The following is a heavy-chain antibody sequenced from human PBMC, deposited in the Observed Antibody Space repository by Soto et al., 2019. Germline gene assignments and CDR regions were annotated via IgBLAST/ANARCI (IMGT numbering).Heavy chain of an antibody. Sequence: QVQLVQSGAEVKKPGASVKVSCKASGYTFTNYGIAWVRQAPGQGLEWMGWISPYSGKTDYRQNLQGRVTMTTDTSTTTAYMELRSLGSDDTAVYYCTIDRLTLTTSLIFDFWGQGTLVTVCS. CDR3: TIDRLTLTTSLIFDF. J-gene: IGHJ4*02. D-gene: IGHD3-9*01. CDR1: GYTFTNYG. V-gene: IGHV1-18*01. CDR2: ISPYSGKT.